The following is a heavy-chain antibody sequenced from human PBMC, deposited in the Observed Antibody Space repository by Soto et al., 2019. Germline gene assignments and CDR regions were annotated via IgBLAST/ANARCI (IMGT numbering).Heavy chain of an antibody. V-gene: IGHV3-48*01. Sequence: GGSLRLSCAASGFTFSSYSMNWVRQAPGKGLEWVSYISSSSSTIYYADSVKGRFTISIDNAKNSLYLQMNSQSAEDTAVDYYARAPYGDYVIDYWGQGTLVTVSS. J-gene: IGHJ4*02. CDR1: GFTFSSYS. D-gene: IGHD4-17*01. CDR2: ISSSSSTI. CDR3: ARAPYGDYVIDY.